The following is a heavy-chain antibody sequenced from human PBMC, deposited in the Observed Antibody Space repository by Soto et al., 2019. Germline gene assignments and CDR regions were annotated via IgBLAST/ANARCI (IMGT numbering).Heavy chain of an antibody. CDR1: GGTFSSYA. CDR2: IIPIFGTA. D-gene: IGHD6-6*01. V-gene: IGHV1-69*13. CDR3: ARGGDGIIAALHQYYFDY. Sequence: GASVKVSCKASGGTFSSYAISWVRQAPGQGLEWMGGIIPIFGTANYAQKFQGRVTITADESTSTAYMELSSLRSEDTAVYYCARGGDGIIAALHQYYFDYWGQGTLVTVSS. J-gene: IGHJ4*02.